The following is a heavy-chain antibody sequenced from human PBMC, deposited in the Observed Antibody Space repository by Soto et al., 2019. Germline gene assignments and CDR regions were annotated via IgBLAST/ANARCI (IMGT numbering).Heavy chain of an antibody. D-gene: IGHD4-17*01. V-gene: IGHV5-51*01. CDR3: ARGPDNYGGNSVRYYYGMDV. CDR1: GYIFTSHW. CDR2: IYPGDSDT. J-gene: IGHJ6*02. Sequence: GESLKISCKGSGYIFTSHWIGWVRQMPGKGLEWMGIIYPGDSDTRYSPSFQGHVTISADKSISTAYLQWSSLKASDTAMYYCARGPDNYGGNSVRYYYGMDVWGQGTTVTVSS.